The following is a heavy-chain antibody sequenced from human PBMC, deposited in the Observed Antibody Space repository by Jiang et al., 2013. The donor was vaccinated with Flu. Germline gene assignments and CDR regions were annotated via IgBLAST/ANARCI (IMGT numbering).Heavy chain of an antibody. Sequence: PGLVKPSDTLSLNCSVSGGSIRAYYWSWIRQPPGKGLEWIGYVHYTGDTNYNPSLKSRLTISVDTSKNQFSLKLTSVSAADTAVYFCVRGPRGYYGAGAIDFWGQGTLVTVSS. V-gene: IGHV4-59*12. CDR2: VHYTGDT. J-gene: IGHJ4*02. D-gene: IGHD3-10*01. CDR3: VRGPRGYYGAGAIDF. CDR1: GGSIRAYY.